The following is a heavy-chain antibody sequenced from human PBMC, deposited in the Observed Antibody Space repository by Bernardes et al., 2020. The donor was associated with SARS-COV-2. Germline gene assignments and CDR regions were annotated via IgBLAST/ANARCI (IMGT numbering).Heavy chain of an antibody. CDR3: ARQGATDYYYHGMDV. Sequence: SETLSLTCTVSGGSVSSDSYYWSWIRQPPGKGLQWIGYIFYSGITTYNPSLKSRVTISVDTSKNQFSLKLSSVTATDTAVYYCARQGATDYYYHGMDVWGQGTTVTGSS. CDR1: GGSVSSDSYY. CDR2: IFYSGIT. J-gene: IGHJ6*02. V-gene: IGHV4-61*01.